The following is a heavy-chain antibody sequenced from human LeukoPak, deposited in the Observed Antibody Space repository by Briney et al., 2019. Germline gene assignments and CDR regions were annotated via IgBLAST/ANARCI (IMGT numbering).Heavy chain of an antibody. V-gene: IGHV3-30*02. CDR1: GFTFSSYG. CDR3: AKDGTSYYYIYY. Sequence: GGSLRLSCAASGFTFSSYGMHCVRQAPGKGLEWLAFIRYDGSNAYYAGSVKGRFTVSRDDSKNTLSLQMTSLKGADTAVYYCAKDGTSYYYIYYWGQGTLVTVSS. D-gene: IGHD2/OR15-2a*01. CDR2: IRYDGSNA. J-gene: IGHJ4*02.